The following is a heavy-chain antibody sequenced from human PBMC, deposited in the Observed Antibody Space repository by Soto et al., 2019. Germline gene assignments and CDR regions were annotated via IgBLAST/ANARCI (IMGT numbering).Heavy chain of an antibody. Sequence: PGGSLRLSCAASGFTLSSYSMNWVRQAPGKGLEWVSSISSSSSYIYYADSVKGRFTISRDNAKNSLYLQMNSLRAEDTAVYYCARDIAAAPRRPPDYWGQGTLVTVSS. J-gene: IGHJ4*02. CDR3: ARDIAAAPRRPPDY. CDR2: ISSSSSYI. CDR1: GFTLSSYS. V-gene: IGHV3-21*01. D-gene: IGHD6-13*01.